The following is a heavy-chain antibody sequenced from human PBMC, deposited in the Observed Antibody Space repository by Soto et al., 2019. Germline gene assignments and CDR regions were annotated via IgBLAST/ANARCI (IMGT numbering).Heavy chain of an antibody. CDR2: IIQNGVA. D-gene: IGHD1-26*01. CDR3: ASSGPLYSAVTARDF. CDR1: GISISTDDW. J-gene: IGHJ4*02. Sequence: SETLSLTCAVSGISISTDDWWSWVRQAPGKGLEWIGYIIQNGVAHYNPSLESRVTMSLDKSNNSFSLKLASVTAADTAVYYCASSGPLYSAVTARDFWGPGLLVTVSS. V-gene: IGHV4-4*02.